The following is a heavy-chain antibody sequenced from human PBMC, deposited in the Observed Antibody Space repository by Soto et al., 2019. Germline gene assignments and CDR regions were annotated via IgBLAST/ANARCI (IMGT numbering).Heavy chain of an antibody. CDR2: IRGSGDGT. Sequence: EVQLLESGGGSVQPGGSLRLSCAASGFTFINYAMSWVRQAPGKGLEWVSAIRGSGDGTFYPDSVKGRFTISRDNAKNTLYLQMNSLRAEDTAIYYCAKGDGSSSWYGNSWGQGTLVTVSS. CDR3: AKGDGSSSWYGNS. D-gene: IGHD6-13*01. CDR1: GFTFINYA. J-gene: IGHJ4*02. V-gene: IGHV3-23*01.